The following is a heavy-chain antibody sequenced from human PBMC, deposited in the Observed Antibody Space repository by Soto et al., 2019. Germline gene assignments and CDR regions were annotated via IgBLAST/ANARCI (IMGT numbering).Heavy chain of an antibody. CDR3: GYGIAAAGHYYGMDV. CDR1: GGTFSSYA. CDR2: IIPIFGTA. D-gene: IGHD6-13*01. V-gene: IGHV1-69*01. J-gene: IGHJ6*02. Sequence: VKVSCKASGGTFSSYAISWVRQAPGQGLEWMGGIIPIFGTANYAQKFQGRVTITADESTSTAYMELSSLRSEDTAVYYCGYGIAAAGHYYGMDVWGQGTTVTVSS.